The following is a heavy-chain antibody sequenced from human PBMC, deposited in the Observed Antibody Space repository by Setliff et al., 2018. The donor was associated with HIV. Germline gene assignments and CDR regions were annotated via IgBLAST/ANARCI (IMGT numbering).Heavy chain of an antibody. V-gene: IGHV4-34*01. CDR1: AVPFSNYY. CDR3: AITLVGVTTEMY. Sequence: TLSLTCGLNAVPFSNYYWNWIRQSPEKGLEWIVEVNHNGNINYNPSLQSRVTVSVDTSKPQFSLEMSSLTAADTAVYYCAITLVGVTTEMYWGQGTLVTVSS. CDR2: VNHNGNI. D-gene: IGHD2-21*02. J-gene: IGHJ4*02.